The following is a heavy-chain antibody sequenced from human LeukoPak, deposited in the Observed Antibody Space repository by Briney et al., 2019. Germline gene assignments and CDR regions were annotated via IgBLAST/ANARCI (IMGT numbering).Heavy chain of an antibody. D-gene: IGHD4-17*01. CDR1: GYSFFSYW. CDR2: IYPGDSDT. V-gene: IGHV5-51*01. J-gene: IGHJ4*02. Sequence: GESPKIFCKGSGYSFFSYWVGRVRQMPGKGLEWMGIIYPGDSDTRYSPSFQGQVTISADKSISTAYLQWSSLQASDTAMCYCARRNDYGDYPFDYWGQGTLVTVSS. CDR3: ARRNDYGDYPFDY.